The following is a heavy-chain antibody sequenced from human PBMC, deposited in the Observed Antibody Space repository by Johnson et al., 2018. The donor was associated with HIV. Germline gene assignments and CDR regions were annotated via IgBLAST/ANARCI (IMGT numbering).Heavy chain of an antibody. CDR1: GFTFSSYG. CDR3: AFPTGATTAFDI. Sequence: QMLLVESGGGLVQPGGSLRLSCAASGFTFSSYGMHWVRQAPGKGLEWVAFIRNDGSKKYYADSVKGRFTISRDNAKNTLYLQMNSLRAEDTAVYYCAFPTGATTAFDIWGQGTMVTVSS. V-gene: IGHV3-30*02. CDR2: IRNDGSKK. D-gene: IGHD5-24*01. J-gene: IGHJ3*02.